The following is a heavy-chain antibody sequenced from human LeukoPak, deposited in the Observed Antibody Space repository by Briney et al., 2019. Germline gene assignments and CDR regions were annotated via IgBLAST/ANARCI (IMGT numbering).Heavy chain of an antibody. V-gene: IGHV4-59*01. CDR1: AGSISSYY. Sequence: NPSETLSLTCTVSAGSISSYYWSWIRQPPGKGLEWIGYIYYSGSTNYNPSLKSRVTISVDTSKNQFSLKLTSAPAADTAVYYCARTTRDGYNSVYRYFDLWGRGTLVTVSS. D-gene: IGHD5-24*01. J-gene: IGHJ2*01. CDR3: ARTTRDGYNSVYRYFDL. CDR2: IYYSGST.